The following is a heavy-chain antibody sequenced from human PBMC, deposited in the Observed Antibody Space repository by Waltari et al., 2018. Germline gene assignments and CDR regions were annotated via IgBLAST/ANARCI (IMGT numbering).Heavy chain of an antibody. D-gene: IGHD3-3*01. Sequence: QVQLQESGPGLVKPLQTLSLTCTVSGVSMRSGEYYWSWIRQPAGKGLAWIGYIYTRGRATYNPSLKSRVSMSIDTFKNQFSLNLKSVTAADTAVYYCALVRVVNAFDIWGQGTMVTVSS. CDR2: IYTRGRA. V-gene: IGHV4-61*09. CDR3: ALVRVVNAFDI. J-gene: IGHJ3*02. CDR1: GVSMRSGEYY.